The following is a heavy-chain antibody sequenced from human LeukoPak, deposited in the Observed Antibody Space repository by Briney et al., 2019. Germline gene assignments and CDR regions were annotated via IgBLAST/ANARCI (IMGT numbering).Heavy chain of an antibody. Sequence: GGSLRLSCAASGFTFSSYWMSWVRQAPGKGLEWVANIKQDGSEKYYVDSVKGRFTISRDNAKNSLYLQMNSLRAEDTAVYYCARGRSGWSEYYFDYWGQRTLVTVSS. V-gene: IGHV3-7*01. D-gene: IGHD6-19*01. J-gene: IGHJ4*02. CDR1: GFTFSSYW. CDR2: IKQDGSEK. CDR3: ARGRSGWSEYYFDY.